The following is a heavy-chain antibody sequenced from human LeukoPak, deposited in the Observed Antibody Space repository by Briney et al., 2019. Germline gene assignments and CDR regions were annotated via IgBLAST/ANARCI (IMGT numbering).Heavy chain of an antibody. D-gene: IGHD1-1*01. CDR2: IRYDGSNK. CDR1: GFAFSPFA. Sequence: GGSLRLSCAASGFAFSPFAMHWVRQAPGKGLEWVAFIRYDGSNKYYADSVKGRFTISRDNSKNTLYLQMNSLRAEDTAMYYCAKDRNGRTGWFDPWGQGTLVTVSS. V-gene: IGHV3-30*02. J-gene: IGHJ5*02. CDR3: AKDRNGRTGWFDP.